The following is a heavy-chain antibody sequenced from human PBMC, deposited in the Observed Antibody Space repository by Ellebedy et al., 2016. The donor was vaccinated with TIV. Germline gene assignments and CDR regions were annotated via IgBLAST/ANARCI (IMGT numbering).Heavy chain of an antibody. CDR1: GFSFRSYW. CDR3: ARRGSYGDYAVQVNSWFDT. D-gene: IGHD4-17*01. Sequence: GESLKISCAASGFSFRSYWMSWVRQAPGKGLEWVANIYQDGSDQYYVDYVKGRFTISRDNANKSLFLQMNSLRVEDTAVYYCARRGSYGDYAVQVNSWFDTWGQGTLVTVSS. J-gene: IGHJ5*02. CDR2: IYQDGSDQ. V-gene: IGHV3-7*01.